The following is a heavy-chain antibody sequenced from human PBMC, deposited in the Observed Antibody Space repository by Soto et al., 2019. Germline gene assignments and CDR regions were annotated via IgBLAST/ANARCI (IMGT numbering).Heavy chain of an antibody. CDR2: ISAYNGNT. Sequence: ASVKVSCKASGYTFTSYGISWVRQAPGQGLEWMGWISAYNGNTNYAQKLQGRVTMTTDTSTSTAYMELRSLRSDDTAVYYCAITGGRYYYYGMDVWGQGTTVTVSS. J-gene: IGHJ6*02. CDR1: GYTFTSYG. CDR3: AITGGRYYYYGMDV. V-gene: IGHV1-18*04.